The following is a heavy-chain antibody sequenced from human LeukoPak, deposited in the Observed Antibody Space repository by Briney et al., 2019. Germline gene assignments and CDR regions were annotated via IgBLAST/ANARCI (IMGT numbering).Heavy chain of an antibody. J-gene: IGHJ4*02. CDR1: GFTFNSFA. CDR3: AKSLGVGGYTRYKGFDQ. CDR2: ISGGDGSS. Sequence: GGSLRLSCAASGFTFNSFAMNWVRQAPGKGLEWVSSISGGDGSSHYADFVKGRLTISRDNSKNTLHLQMNSLRAEDTAVYYCAKSLGVGGYTRYKGFDQWGQGTLVTVSS. D-gene: IGHD3-16*02. V-gene: IGHV3-23*01.